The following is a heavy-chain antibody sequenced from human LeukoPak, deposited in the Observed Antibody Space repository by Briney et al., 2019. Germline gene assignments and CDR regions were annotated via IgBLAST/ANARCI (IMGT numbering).Heavy chain of an antibody. J-gene: IGHJ5*02. CDR2: IYPGDSRV. V-gene: IGHV5-51*01. Sequence: GESLKISCQGFGYSFTSYWIGWVRQMPGKGMEWMGVIYPGDSRVRYNPSFQGQVTISVDKSISTAYLQWVSLKASDTAMYYCACRDLTSTWSFPWGQGTLVTVSS. CDR1: GYSFTSYW. CDR3: ACRDLTSTWSFP. D-gene: IGHD6-13*01.